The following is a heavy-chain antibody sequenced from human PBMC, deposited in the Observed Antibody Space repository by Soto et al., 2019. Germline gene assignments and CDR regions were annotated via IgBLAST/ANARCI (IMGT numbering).Heavy chain of an antibody. V-gene: IGHV4-59*12. J-gene: IGHJ4*02. CDR3: VRVGVGIGNHFDS. D-gene: IGHD1-26*01. CDR1: NGSIGGFY. CDR2: IHYSGRT. Sequence: SETLSLACSVSNGSIGGFYWTWIRQPPGKILEWIGYIHYSGRTDYNPSLTSRATMSVDTSKNQFSLNLKSITAADTAVYYCVRVGVGIGNHFDSWGRGTLVTVSS.